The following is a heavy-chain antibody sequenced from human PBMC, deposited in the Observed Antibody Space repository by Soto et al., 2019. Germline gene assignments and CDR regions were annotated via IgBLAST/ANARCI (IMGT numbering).Heavy chain of an antibody. J-gene: IGHJ6*02. CDR1: GGSISSSSYY. CDR3: ARGQSIAVKPKSYYYYGMDV. V-gene: IGHV4-39*01. Sequence: SETLSLTCTVSGGSISSSSYYWGWIRQPPGKGLEWIGSIYYSGSTYYNPSLKSRVTISVDTSKNQFSLKLSSVTAADTAVYYCARGQSIAVKPKSYYYYGMDVWSQGTTVTVSS. CDR2: IYYSGST. D-gene: IGHD6-19*01.